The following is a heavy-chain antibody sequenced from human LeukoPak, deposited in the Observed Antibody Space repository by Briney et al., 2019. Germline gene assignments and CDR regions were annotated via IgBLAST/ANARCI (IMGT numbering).Heavy chain of an antibody. CDR3: ATVLEFPSDY. CDR2: FDPEDGET. Sequence: EASVKVSCKVSGYTLTELSMHWVRQAPGKGLEWMGGFDPEDGETIYAQKFQGRVTMTEDTSTDTAYMELSSLRSEDTAVCYCATVLEFPSDYWGQGTLVTVSS. J-gene: IGHJ4*02. CDR1: GYTLTELS. D-gene: IGHD2-15*01. V-gene: IGHV1-24*01.